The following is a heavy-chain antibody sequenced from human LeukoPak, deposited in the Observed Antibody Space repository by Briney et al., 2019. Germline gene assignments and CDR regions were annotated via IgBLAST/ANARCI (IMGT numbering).Heavy chain of an antibody. J-gene: IGHJ6*02. Sequence: ASVKVSCKASGYTFTSYGISWVRQAPGQGLEWMGWISAYNGNTNYAQNLQARVTMTTDTSTSTAYMELRSLRSDDTAVYYCAREISPTFWSGYYTYYYYGMDVWGQGTTVTVSS. CDR3: AREISPTFWSGYYTYYYYGMDV. CDR2: ISAYNGNT. V-gene: IGHV1-18*01. CDR1: GYTFTSYG. D-gene: IGHD3-3*01.